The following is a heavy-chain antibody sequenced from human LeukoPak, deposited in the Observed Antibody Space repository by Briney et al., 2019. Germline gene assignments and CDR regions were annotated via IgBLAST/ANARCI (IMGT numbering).Heavy chain of an antibody. CDR2: FDPEDGET. CDR3: ATSMIVLFDY. Sequence: VASVKVSCKASGGTFSSYAISWVRQAPGQGLEWMGGFDPEDGETIYAQKFQGRVTMTEDTSTDTAYMELSSLRSEDMAVYYCATSMIVLFDYWGQGTLVTVSS. J-gene: IGHJ4*02. CDR1: GGTFSSYA. D-gene: IGHD2-21*01. V-gene: IGHV1-24*01.